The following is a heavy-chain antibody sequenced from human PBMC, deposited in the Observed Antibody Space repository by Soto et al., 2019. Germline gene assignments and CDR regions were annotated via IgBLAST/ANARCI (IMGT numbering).Heavy chain of an antibody. CDR3: ARHYDFWSGHYGMDV. J-gene: IGHJ6*02. Sequence: GESLNISCKCSGYSFTSYVIGWGRHMPGKGLEWMGIIYPSDSDTRYSPSFQGQVTISADKSISTDYLQWSSLKASDTAMYYCARHYDFWSGHYGMDVWGQGTTVTVSS. D-gene: IGHD3-3*01. V-gene: IGHV5-51*01. CDR1: GYSFTSYV. CDR2: IYPSDSDT.